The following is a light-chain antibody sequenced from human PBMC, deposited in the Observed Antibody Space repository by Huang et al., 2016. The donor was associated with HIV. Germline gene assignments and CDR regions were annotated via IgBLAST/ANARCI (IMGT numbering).Light chain of an antibody. Sequence: EVVLTQSPDTLSSSPGERVTVSCRASQSLSSSYIAWYQQRPGQAPRLLIYGASTRATDIPDRFSGSGSGTDFTLTNNGLEPADFAMYYCQQYGTSPYTFGQGTNLEI. V-gene: IGKV3-20*01. CDR1: QSLSSSY. CDR3: QQYGTSPYT. J-gene: IGKJ2*01. CDR2: GAS.